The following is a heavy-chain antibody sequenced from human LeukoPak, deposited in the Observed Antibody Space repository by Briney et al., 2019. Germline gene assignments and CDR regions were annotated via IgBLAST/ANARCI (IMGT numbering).Heavy chain of an antibody. CDR1: GYIFTSYE. Sequence: GGSLRLSCEASGYIFTSYEISWVRQAPGKGLEWVAYISNIDSNIYYGDSVKGRFTITRDTATNTPYMQLTSLRDEGRAVYYGARGCYCNANKSYYYGMDVCGRGQTVTV. CDR2: ISNIDSNI. D-gene: IGHD4-11*01. J-gene: IGHJ6*02. V-gene: IGHV3-48*03. CDR3: ARGCYCNANKSYYYGMDV.